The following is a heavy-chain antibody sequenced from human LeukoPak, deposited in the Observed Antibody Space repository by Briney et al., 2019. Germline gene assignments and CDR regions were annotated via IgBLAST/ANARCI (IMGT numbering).Heavy chain of an antibody. CDR1: GFTFSSYA. J-gene: IGHJ4*02. D-gene: IGHD6-19*01. CDR2: ISGSGATT. V-gene: IGHV3-23*01. CDR3: ATSGSGWYRFDY. Sequence: GGSLRLSCAASGFTFSSYAMSWVRQAPGKGLEWVSAISGSGATTYYADSVRGRFSISRDTSKNTLYLQVNSLRVEDTAVYYCATSGSGWYRFDYWGQGTLVSVSS.